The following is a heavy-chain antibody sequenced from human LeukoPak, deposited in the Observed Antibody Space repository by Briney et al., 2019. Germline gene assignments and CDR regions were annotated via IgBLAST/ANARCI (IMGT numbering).Heavy chain of an antibody. D-gene: IGHD5-24*01. V-gene: IGHV4-38-2*02. CDR3: ARASGATIWGALLYFDY. Sequence: PSETLSLTCTVSNYSIVSGYYWGWVRQPPGKGLEWIGSIYHSGSTYYNPSLKSRVTISVDTSKNQFSLKLSSVTAADTAVYYCARASGATIWGALLYFDYWGQGTLVTVSS. J-gene: IGHJ4*02. CDR2: IYHSGST. CDR1: NYSIVSGYY.